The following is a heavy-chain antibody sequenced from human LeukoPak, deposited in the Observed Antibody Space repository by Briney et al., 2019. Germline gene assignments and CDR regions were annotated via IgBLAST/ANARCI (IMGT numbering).Heavy chain of an antibody. CDR2: IYPGDSDT. CDR1: GFSFTNNW. D-gene: IGHD2-2*02. CDR3: AGHSFDTVDAFDV. J-gene: IGHJ3*01. V-gene: IGHV5-51*01. Sequence: GESLKISCKASGFSFTNNWIGWVRQMPGKGLEWMGIIYPGDSDTRYSPSFQGQVTISADKSSSTAYLQWRSLKASDTAMYYCAGHSFDTVDAFDVWGQGTIVIVSA.